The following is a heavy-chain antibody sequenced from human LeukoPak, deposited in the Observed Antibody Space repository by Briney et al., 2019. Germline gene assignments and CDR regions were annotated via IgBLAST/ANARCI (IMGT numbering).Heavy chain of an antibody. Sequence: GGSLRLSCAAPGFTFSSYAMQCVRQAPGKGLEWVAVISYDGSNKYYADSVKGGVTLSRDNCKNTLYLQMNSLRAEDTAVYYCARDSYGMDVWGQGTTVTVSS. J-gene: IGHJ6*02. CDR3: ARDSYGMDV. CDR2: ISYDGSNK. V-gene: IGHV3-30-3*01. CDR1: GFTFSSYA.